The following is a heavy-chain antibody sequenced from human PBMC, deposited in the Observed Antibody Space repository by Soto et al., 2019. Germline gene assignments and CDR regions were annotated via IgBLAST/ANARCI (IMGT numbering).Heavy chain of an antibody. Sequence: QVQLVESGGGVVQPGRSLRLSCAASGFTFSSYGMHWVRQAPGKGLEWVAVIWYDGSNKYYADSVKGRFTISRDNSKNTLYLQMNSLRAEDTAVYYCARQDYDSSGWFVLYWGQGTLVTVSS. CDR1: GFTFSSYG. CDR2: IWYDGSNK. D-gene: IGHD3-22*01. CDR3: ARQDYDSSGWFVLY. J-gene: IGHJ4*02. V-gene: IGHV3-33*01.